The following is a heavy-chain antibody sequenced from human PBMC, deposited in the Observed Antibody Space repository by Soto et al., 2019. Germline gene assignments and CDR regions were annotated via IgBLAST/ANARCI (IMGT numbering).Heavy chain of an antibody. D-gene: IGHD6-13*01. Sequence: SETLSLTCTVSGGSISSYYWSWIRQPPGKGLEWIGYISYSGSTNYNSSLKSRVTISVDTSKNQFSLKLSSVTAADTAVYYCARQGSSSDRDYYYGMDVWGQGTTVTVSS. CDR3: ARQGSSSDRDYYYGMDV. CDR1: GGSISSYY. CDR2: ISYSGST. V-gene: IGHV4-59*01. J-gene: IGHJ6*02.